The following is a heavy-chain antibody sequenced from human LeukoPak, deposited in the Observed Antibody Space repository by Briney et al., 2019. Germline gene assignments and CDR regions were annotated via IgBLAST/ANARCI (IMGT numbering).Heavy chain of an antibody. Sequence: SETLSLTCAVSGGSISSGGYSWSWIRQPPGKGLEWIGYIHYSGSTNYNPSLKSRVTISVDTSKNQFSLKLRSVTAADTAVYYCARKGTYYSGSGTFYYYMDVWGKGTTVTVSS. V-gene: IGHV4-61*08. CDR2: IHYSGST. J-gene: IGHJ6*03. CDR1: GGSISSGGYS. CDR3: ARKGTYYSGSGTFYYYMDV. D-gene: IGHD3-10*01.